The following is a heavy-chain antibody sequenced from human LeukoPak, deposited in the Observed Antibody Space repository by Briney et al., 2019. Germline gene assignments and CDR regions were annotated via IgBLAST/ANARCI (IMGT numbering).Heavy chain of an antibody. CDR1: GGSISSSSYY. CDR2: IYYSGST. Sequence: SETLSLTCTVSGGSISSSSYYWGWIRQPPGKGLEWIGSIYYSGSTYYNPSLKSRVTISVDTSKNQFSLKLSSVTAADTAVYYCARYWFGDYFDYWGQGTLVTVSS. D-gene: IGHD3-10*01. CDR3: ARYWFGDYFDY. J-gene: IGHJ4*02. V-gene: IGHV4-39*01.